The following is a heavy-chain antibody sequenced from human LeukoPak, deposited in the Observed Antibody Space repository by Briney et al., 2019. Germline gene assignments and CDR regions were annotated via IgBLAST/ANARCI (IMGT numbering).Heavy chain of an antibody. Sequence: GGSLRLSCAASGFTFSTYSMNWVRQAPGKGLEWLSYISSSSSTIYYADSVKGRLTISRDNSKNTLYLQMNSLRAEDTAVYYCARDNSAFDYWGQGTLVTVSS. CDR2: ISSSSSTI. D-gene: IGHD2-21*01. V-gene: IGHV3-48*01. J-gene: IGHJ4*02. CDR1: GFTFSTYS. CDR3: ARDNSAFDY.